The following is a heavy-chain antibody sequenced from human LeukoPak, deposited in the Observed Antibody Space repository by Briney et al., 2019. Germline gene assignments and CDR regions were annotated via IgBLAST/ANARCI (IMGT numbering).Heavy chain of an antibody. CDR3: ATYPMVRGVIEA. CDR2: IDCNSGDT. CDR1: RYTFTGYY. Sequence: ASVKVSCKTSRYTFTGYYIDWVRQAPGQGLEWMGWIDCNSGDTKYAQKLQGRVTMTTDTSTSTAYMELSSLRSEDTAVYYCATYPMVRGVIEAWGQGTLVTVSS. J-gene: IGHJ5*02. D-gene: IGHD3-10*01. V-gene: IGHV1-2*02.